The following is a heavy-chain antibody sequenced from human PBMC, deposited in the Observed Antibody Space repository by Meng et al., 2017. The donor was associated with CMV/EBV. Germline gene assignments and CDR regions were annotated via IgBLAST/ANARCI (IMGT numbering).Heavy chain of an antibody. J-gene: IGHJ4*02. CDR3: ARDYPGSGWYGGIFDY. CDR1: GFTFSSYS. D-gene: IGHD6-19*01. CDR2: ISSSSSYI. V-gene: IGHV3-21*01. Sequence: GEYLKISCAASGFTFSSYSMNWVRQAPGKGLEWVSSISSSSSYIYYADSVKGRFTISRDNAKNSLYLQMNSLRAEDTAVYYCARDYPGSGWYGGIFDYWGQGTLVTVSS.